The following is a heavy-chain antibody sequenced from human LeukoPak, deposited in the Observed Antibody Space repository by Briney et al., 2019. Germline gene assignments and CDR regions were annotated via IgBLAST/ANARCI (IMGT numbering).Heavy chain of an antibody. V-gene: IGHV4-34*01. J-gene: IGHJ4*02. CDR3: ARGLQLPVRYFDY. CDR1: GGSFSGYY. D-gene: IGHD6-6*01. Sequence: SETLSLTCAVYGGSFSGYYWSWIRQPPGKGLEWIGEINHSGSTNYNPSLKSRVTISVDTSKNQFSLKLSSVTAADTAVYYCARGLQLPVRYFDYWGQGTLVTVSS. CDR2: INHSGST.